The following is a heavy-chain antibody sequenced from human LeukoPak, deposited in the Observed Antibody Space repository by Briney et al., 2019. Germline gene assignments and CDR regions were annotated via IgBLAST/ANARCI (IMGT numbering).Heavy chain of an antibody. CDR3: AKDLARIVEPATIRRGLYYYGMDV. D-gene: IGHD3-22*01. Sequence: PGGSLRLSCVASGFTFSEFAMHWVRQAPGKGLEWVTVISSDGSSEYYADSVKGRFIISRENSKNTLFLQMNGLRPEDTAVYSCAKDLARIVEPATIRRGLYYYGMDVWGQGTAVTVSS. CDR2: ISSDGSSE. J-gene: IGHJ6*02. V-gene: IGHV3-30*18. CDR1: GFTFSEFA.